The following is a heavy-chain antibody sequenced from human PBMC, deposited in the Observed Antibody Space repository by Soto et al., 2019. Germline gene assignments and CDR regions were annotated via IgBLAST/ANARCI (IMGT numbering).Heavy chain of an antibody. Sequence: GESLKISCAASGFTFSSYGMHWVRQAPGKGLEWVAVIWYDGSNKYYADSVKGRFTISRDNSKNTLYLQMNSLRAEDTAVYYCARDAKKVGYCSGGSCRLSDPLKLDWFDPWGQGTLVTVSS. CDR2: IWYDGSNK. V-gene: IGHV3-33*01. J-gene: IGHJ5*02. D-gene: IGHD2-15*01. CDR1: GFTFSSYG. CDR3: ARDAKKVGYCSGGSCRLSDPLKLDWFDP.